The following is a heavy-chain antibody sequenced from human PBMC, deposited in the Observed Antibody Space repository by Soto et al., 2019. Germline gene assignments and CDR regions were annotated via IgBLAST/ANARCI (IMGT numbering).Heavy chain of an antibody. Sequence: SVKVSCKASGYTFSNYDINWVRQATGQGLEWMGWMNPNSGNTGYAQKFQGRVTMTRDFFISTAYIELSSLRSDDTAVYYCASRARMGSQIWLPFDCWAQGSLVTVSS. J-gene: IGHJ4*02. CDR3: ASRARMGSQIWLPFDC. CDR1: GYTFSNYD. D-gene: IGHD5-18*01. V-gene: IGHV1-8*01. CDR2: MNPNSGNT.